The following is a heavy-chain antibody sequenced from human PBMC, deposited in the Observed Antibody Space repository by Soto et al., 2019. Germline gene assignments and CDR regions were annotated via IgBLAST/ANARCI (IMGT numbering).Heavy chain of an antibody. CDR3: VRALRHTAMVYPWFDP. V-gene: IGHV4-31*03. CDR1: VASFSTGDYY. D-gene: IGHD5-18*01. Sequence: PSEALSLTCTVSVASFSTGDYYWGWFLQRPGRGLEWIGYVYESGYTYYNMSLKSRLTISLDRSNNQFSLGLTSVTAADTAVYYCVRALRHTAMVYPWFDPWGQGTLVPVSS. CDR2: VYESGYT. J-gene: IGHJ5*02.